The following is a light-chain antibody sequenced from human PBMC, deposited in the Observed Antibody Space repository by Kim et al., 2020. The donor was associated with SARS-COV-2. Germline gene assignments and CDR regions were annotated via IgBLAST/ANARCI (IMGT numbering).Light chain of an antibody. CDR2: GAS. J-gene: IGKJ4*01. CDR3: QQYATSPLT. Sequence: SPGERATPSCRASQSISASYLAWYQQRPGQAPRLIISGASTRATGIPDRFWGSGSGTDFTLTIRRLEPEDFAVYYCQQYATSPLTFGGGTKVDIK. CDR1: QSISASY. V-gene: IGKV3-20*01.